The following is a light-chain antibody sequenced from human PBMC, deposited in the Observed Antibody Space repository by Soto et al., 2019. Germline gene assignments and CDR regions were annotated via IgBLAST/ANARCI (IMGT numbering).Light chain of an antibody. J-gene: IGKJ5*01. CDR3: QQTYNLPRT. Sequence: DIQMTQSPSSLAASFGDRVTITFRTSLTIGHSLSWFQQKAGKPPTLLIYGASALQRGVPARFSGSGSGTEFTLTINKMQREDFATYYCQQTYNLPRTFGQGTRLEI. CDR1: LTIGHS. CDR2: GAS. V-gene: IGKV1-39*01.